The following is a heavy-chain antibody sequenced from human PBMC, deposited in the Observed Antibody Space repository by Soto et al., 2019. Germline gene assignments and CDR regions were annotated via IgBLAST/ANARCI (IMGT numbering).Heavy chain of an antibody. CDR3: AKGFIVVVTAIRPDDNFDV. D-gene: IGHD2-21*02. CDR2: ISGGGGSK. CDR1: GLTFNTYA. Sequence: EVQLLESGGGLVQPGGSLRLSCAASGLTFNTYAMNWVRQVPGKGLGGVASISGGGGSKYNADSVKGRFTISRDTSKNTLYLQMNSLSAEDTAVYYCAKGFIVVVTAIRPDDNFDVWGQGTMVTVSS. J-gene: IGHJ3*01. V-gene: IGHV3-23*01.